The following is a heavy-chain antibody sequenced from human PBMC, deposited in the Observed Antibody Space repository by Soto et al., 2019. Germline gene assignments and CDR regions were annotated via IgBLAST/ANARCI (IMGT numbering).Heavy chain of an antibody. Sequence: QAQLIQSESELKKPGAAVKVSCKASGYSFTAYYIHWVRQAPGQGLEWMGWINPKTGGSNSAQKFQGRVTLTRDTSINTAYMELTRLTSDDTAVYYCAKGHRPGTAKEPPWGQGTLVTVSS. V-gene: IGHV1-2*02. J-gene: IGHJ5*02. CDR2: INPKTGGS. CDR3: AKGHRPGTAKEPP. D-gene: IGHD2-8*02. CDR1: GYSFTAYY.